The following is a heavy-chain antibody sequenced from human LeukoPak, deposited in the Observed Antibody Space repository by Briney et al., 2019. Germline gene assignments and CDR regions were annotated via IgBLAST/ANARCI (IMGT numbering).Heavy chain of an antibody. Sequence: GGSLRLSCAASGFTFNDYGMSWVRQAPGKGLEWVSGINWNGGSTGYADSVKGRFTISRDNAKNSVYLQINSLRAEDTALYYCARDSGGYFDYWGQGTLVTVSS. D-gene: IGHD1-26*01. J-gene: IGHJ4*02. CDR1: GFTFNDYG. V-gene: IGHV3-20*04. CDR3: ARDSGGYFDY. CDR2: INWNGGST.